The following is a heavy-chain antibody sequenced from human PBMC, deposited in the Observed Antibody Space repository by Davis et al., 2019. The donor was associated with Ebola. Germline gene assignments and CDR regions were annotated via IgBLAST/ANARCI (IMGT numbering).Heavy chain of an antibody. J-gene: IGHJ5*02. Sequence: PSETLSLTCTVSGGSITTGAYYWGWIRQPPGKGLEWIGSVYHSGSAYYNPSLNSRVTVSLDTSKNQFSLQLSSVTASDTAVYYCASVWLRGGGVDPWGQGTPVTVSS. CDR1: GGSITTGAYY. D-gene: IGHD5-12*01. V-gene: IGHV4-39*01. CDR3: ASVWLRGGGVDP. CDR2: VYHSGSA.